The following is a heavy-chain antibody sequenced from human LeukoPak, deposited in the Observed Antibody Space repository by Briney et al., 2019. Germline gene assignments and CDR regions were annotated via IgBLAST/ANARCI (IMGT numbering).Heavy chain of an antibody. D-gene: IGHD3-9*01. J-gene: IGHJ4*02. CDR3: ARGGPAVLRYFDWLFGGYFDY. CDR2: IYYSGST. V-gene: IGHV4-61*08. CDR1: GGSISSSGYY. Sequence: SETLSLTCTVSGGSISSSGYYWGWIRQPPGKGLEWIGYIYYSGSTNYNPSLKSRVTISVDTSKNQFSLKLSSVIAADTAVYYCARGGPAVLRYFDWLFGGYFDYWGQGTLVTVSS.